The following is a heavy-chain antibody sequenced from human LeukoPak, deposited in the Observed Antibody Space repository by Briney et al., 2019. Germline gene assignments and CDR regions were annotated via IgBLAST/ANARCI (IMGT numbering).Heavy chain of an antibody. CDR3: ARAPIMITFGGVIVAFDY. CDR2: INPNSGGT. J-gene: IGHJ4*02. Sequence: ASVKVSCKASGYTFTGYYMHWVRQAPGQGLEWMGWINPNSGGTNYAQKFQGRVTMTRDTSISTAYMELSSLRSEDTAVYYCARAPIMITFGGVIVAFDYWGQGTLVTVSS. D-gene: IGHD3-16*02. CDR1: GYTFTGYY. V-gene: IGHV1-2*02.